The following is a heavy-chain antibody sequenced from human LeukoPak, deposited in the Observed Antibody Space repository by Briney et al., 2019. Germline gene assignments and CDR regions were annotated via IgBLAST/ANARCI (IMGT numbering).Heavy chain of an antibody. D-gene: IGHD6-13*01. Sequence: QPGGSLRLSCADSGFTLSSYNMNWVRQAPGKGLEWVSFISSSSTNIYYADSVKGRFTISRDNAKNSVYLQMNGLRAEDTAVYYCARDKQPDYWGQGTLVTVSS. J-gene: IGHJ4*02. CDR3: ARDKQPDY. V-gene: IGHV3-21*06. CDR1: GFTLSSYN. CDR2: ISSSSTNI.